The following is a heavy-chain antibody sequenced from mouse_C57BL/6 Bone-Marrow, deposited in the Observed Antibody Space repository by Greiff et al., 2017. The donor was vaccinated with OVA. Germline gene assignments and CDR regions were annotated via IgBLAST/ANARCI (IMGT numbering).Heavy chain of an antibody. CDR2: INPNNGGT. Sequence: EVKLVESGPELVKPGASVKMSCKASGYTFTDYNMHWVKQSHGKSLEWIGYINPNNGGTSYNQKFKGKATLTVNKSSSTAYMELRSLTSEDSAVYYCFYDGYGAGPYFDYWGQGTTLTVSS. D-gene: IGHD2-2*01. J-gene: IGHJ2*01. V-gene: IGHV1-22*01. CDR3: FYDGYGAGPYFDY. CDR1: GYTFTDYN.